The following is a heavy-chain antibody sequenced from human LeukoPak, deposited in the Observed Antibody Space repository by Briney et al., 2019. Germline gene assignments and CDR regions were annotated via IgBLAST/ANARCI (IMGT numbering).Heavy chain of an antibody. CDR2: MNPNSGNT. Sequence: GASVKVSCKASGYTFTSYDINWVRQATGQGLEWMGWMNPNSGNTGYAQKSQGRVTITRNTSISTAYMELSSLRSEDTAVYYCARAEAYCGGDCYSDWFDPWGQGTLVTVSS. CDR1: GYTFTSYD. D-gene: IGHD2-21*01. J-gene: IGHJ5*02. CDR3: ARAEAYCGGDCYSDWFDP. V-gene: IGHV1-8*03.